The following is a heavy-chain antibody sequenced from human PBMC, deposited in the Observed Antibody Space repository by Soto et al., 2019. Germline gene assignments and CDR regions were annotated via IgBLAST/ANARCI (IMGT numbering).Heavy chain of an antibody. V-gene: IGHV3-74*01. D-gene: IGHD2-21*02. CDR1: GFTPSDYW. Sequence: PGAALRLSCAASGFTPSDYWMHWVRQVAGKGLEWVSRISVGGVGTYYADSVKGRFTISRDNSKNTLYLQKNALRADDSAVYLSARPRVTDRGDWGLGTLVTVSS. CDR3: ARPRVTDRGD. CDR2: ISVGGVGT. J-gene: IGHJ4*02.